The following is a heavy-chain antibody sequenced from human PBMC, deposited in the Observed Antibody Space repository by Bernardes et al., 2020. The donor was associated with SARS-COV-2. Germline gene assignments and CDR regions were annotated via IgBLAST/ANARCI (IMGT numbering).Heavy chain of an antibody. CDR2: IYYSGST. Sequence: SETLSLICTVSGGSISSYYWSWIRQPPGKGLEWIGYIYYSGSTNYNPSLKSRVTISVDTSKNQFSLKLSSVTAADTAVYYCARGRDEFDYWGQGTLVTVSS. J-gene: IGHJ4*02. V-gene: IGHV4-59*01. D-gene: IGHD2-21*02. CDR1: GGSISSYY. CDR3: ARGRDEFDY.